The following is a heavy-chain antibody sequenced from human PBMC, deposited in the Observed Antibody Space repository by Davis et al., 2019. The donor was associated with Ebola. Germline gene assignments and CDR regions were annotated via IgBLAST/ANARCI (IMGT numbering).Heavy chain of an antibody. CDR2: INTNTGNP. Sequence: ASVKVSCKTSGYTFTNYGITWVRQAPGQGLEWMGWINTNTGNPTYAQGFTGRFVFSLDTSVSTAYLQISSLKAEDTAVYYCARMITMVRGVINNWFDPWGQGTLVTVSS. J-gene: IGHJ5*02. CDR3: ARMITMVRGVINNWFDP. CDR1: GYTFTNYG. V-gene: IGHV7-4-1*02. D-gene: IGHD3-10*01.